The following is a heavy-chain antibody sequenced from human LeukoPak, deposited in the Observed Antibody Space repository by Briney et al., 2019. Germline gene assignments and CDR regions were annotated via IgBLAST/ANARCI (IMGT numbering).Heavy chain of an antibody. CDR1: GFTFGDYA. CDR2: IASETYGGTA. V-gene: IGHV3-49*04. CDR3: TRDQTPYY. J-gene: IGHJ4*02. Sequence: GRSLRPSCTASGFTFGDYAMTWVRQAPGKGLEWVGFIASETYGGTAEYAASVKGRFTISRDDSKSIAYLQMNSLKTEDTAVYYCTRDQTPYYWGQGTLVTVSS.